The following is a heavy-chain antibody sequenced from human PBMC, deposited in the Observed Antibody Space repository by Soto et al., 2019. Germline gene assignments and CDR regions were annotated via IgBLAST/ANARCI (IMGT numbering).Heavy chain of an antibody. D-gene: IGHD3-22*01. CDR2: ISSSSSYI. CDR3: ARAPYYYDSSGYWAY. CDR1: GFTVSSNY. J-gene: IGHJ4*02. V-gene: IGHV3-21*01. Sequence: GGSLRLSCAASGFTVSSNYMSWVRQAPGKGLEWVSSISSSSSYIYYADSVKGRFTISRDNAKNSLYLQMNSLRAEDTAVYYCARAPYYYDSSGYWAYWGQGTLVTVSS.